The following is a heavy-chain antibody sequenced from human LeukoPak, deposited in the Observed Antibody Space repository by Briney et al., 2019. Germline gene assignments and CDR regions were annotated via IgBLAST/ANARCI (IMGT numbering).Heavy chain of an antibody. J-gene: IGHJ4*02. Sequence: PGGSLRLSCAASGFAFNNTWMSWVRQAPGKGLEWIGLIKNKVEGGTSDYAAPVKGRFTISRDDSTNTLFPQMNSLQTEDTALYYCTTGGSILAHWGQGTLVAVSS. D-gene: IGHD3-3*02. V-gene: IGHV3-15*01. CDR3: TTGGSILAH. CDR1: GFAFNNTW. CDR2: IKNKVEGGTS.